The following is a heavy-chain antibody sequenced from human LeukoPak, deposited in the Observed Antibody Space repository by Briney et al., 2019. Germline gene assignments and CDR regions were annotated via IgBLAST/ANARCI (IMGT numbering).Heavy chain of an antibody. Sequence: SETLSLTCTVSGGSISSYYWGWIRQPPGKGLEWIGSIYYSGSTYYNPSLKSRVTISVDTSKNQFSLKLSSVAAADTAVYYCAIHSHYYDSSGYYYYGMDVWGQGTTVTVSS. D-gene: IGHD3-22*01. V-gene: IGHV4-39*01. J-gene: IGHJ6*02. CDR3: AIHSHYYDSSGYYYYGMDV. CDR1: GGSISSYY. CDR2: IYYSGST.